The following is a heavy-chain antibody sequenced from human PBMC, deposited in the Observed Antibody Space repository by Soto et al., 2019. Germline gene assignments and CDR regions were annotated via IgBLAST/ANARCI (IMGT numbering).Heavy chain of an antibody. V-gene: IGHV3-23*01. CDR3: ARRCSGSDYDY. J-gene: IGHJ4*02. CDR1: GFTFSSYA. D-gene: IGHD1-26*01. Sequence: EVQLLESGGGLVQPGGSLRLSCAASGFTFSSYAMRWVRQAPVKGLEWVSAISGSGGSTYYADSVKGRFTISRDNSKNTLYLQMNSLRAEDTAVYYCARRCSGSDYDYWGQGTLVTVSS. CDR2: ISGSGGST.